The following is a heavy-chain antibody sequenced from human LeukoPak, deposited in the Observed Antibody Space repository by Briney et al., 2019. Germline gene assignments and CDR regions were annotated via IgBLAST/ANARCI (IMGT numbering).Heavy chain of an antibody. CDR1: GFTFSSYW. D-gene: IGHD6-13*01. CDR3: ARIAAADSTDY. V-gene: IGHV3-74*01. J-gene: IGHJ4*02. CDR2: INTDGSST. Sequence: GGSLRLSCAASGFTFSSYWMHWVRQAPGKGLVWVSRINTDGSSTSYADSVKGRFTISRDNAKNTLYLQMNSLRAEDTAVCYCARIAAADSTDYWGQGTLVTVSS.